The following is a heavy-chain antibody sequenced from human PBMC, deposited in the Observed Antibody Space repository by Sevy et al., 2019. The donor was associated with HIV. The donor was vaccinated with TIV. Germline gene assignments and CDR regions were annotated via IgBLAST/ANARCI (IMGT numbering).Heavy chain of an antibody. CDR3: ARDLRGPKDY. V-gene: IGHV3-74*01. CDR1: GFTLSNYW. Sequence: GGSLRLSCADSGFTLSNYWVHWVRQAPGKGPVWVSRINIDGRTTDYADSVRGRFTISRDNAKNTLYLQMNSLSPEDTAVYYCARDLRGPKDYWGQGTLVTVSS. CDR2: INIDGRTT. J-gene: IGHJ4*02. D-gene: IGHD3-10*01.